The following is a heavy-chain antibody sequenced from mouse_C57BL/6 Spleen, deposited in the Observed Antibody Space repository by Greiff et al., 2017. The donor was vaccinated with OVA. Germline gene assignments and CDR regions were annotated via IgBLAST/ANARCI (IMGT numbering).Heavy chain of an antibody. V-gene: IGHV1-80*01. CDR3: ARQGTTVHYFDY. Sequence: VKLQESGAELVKPGASVKISCKASGYAFSSYWMNWVKQRPGKGLEWIGQIYPGDGDTNYNGKFKGKATLTADKSSSTAYMQLSSLTSEDSAVYFCARQGTTVHYFDYWGQGTTLTVSS. CDR2: IYPGDGDT. D-gene: IGHD1-1*01. J-gene: IGHJ2*01. CDR1: GYAFSSYW.